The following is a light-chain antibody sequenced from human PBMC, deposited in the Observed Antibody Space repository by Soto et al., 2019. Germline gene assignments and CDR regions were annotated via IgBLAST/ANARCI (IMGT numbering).Light chain of an antibody. J-gene: IGKJ5*01. Sequence: DSVLTQSPDSLAVSLGESATVQCKSRQRVLYSSNNKIYLAWYQHKPGQPPTLIIYWASTRESGVPDRFSGSGSGTDFTLTISSLKAEDVAVYYCQKYYTTPAITCGQGTRRAIK. CDR3: QKYYTTPAIT. CDR2: WAS. CDR1: QRVLYSSNNKIY. V-gene: IGKV4-1*01.